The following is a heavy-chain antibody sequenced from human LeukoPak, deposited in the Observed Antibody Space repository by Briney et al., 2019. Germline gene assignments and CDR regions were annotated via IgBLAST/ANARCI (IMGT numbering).Heavy chain of an antibody. V-gene: IGHV1-2*02. Sequence: ASVKVSCKASGYTFTGYYMHWVRQPPGQGLEWMGWINPNSGGTNYAQKFQGRVTMTRDTSISTAYMELSRLRSDDTAVYYCARASVVVPAAPVYWGQGTLATVSS. CDR3: ARASVVVPAAPVY. CDR2: INPNSGGT. D-gene: IGHD2-2*01. CDR1: GYTFTGYY. J-gene: IGHJ4*02.